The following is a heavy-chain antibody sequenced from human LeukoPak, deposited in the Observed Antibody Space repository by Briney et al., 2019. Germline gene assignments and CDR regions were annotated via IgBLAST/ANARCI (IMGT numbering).Heavy chain of an antibody. Sequence: RASVKVSCKASGYTSTGYYMHWVRQAPGQGLEWMGRINPNSGGTNYAQKFQGRVTMTRDTSISTAYMELSRLRSDDTAVYYCARVQAAAGTPFDYWGQGTLVTVSS. CDR3: ARVQAAAGTPFDY. D-gene: IGHD6-13*01. CDR2: INPNSGGT. J-gene: IGHJ4*02. V-gene: IGHV1-2*06. CDR1: GYTSTGYY.